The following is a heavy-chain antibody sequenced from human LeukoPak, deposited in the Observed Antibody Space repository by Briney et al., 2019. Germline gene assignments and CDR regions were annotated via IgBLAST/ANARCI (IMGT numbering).Heavy chain of an antibody. J-gene: IGHJ5*02. CDR2: IYHSGST. CDR1: GGSISSGGYY. D-gene: IGHD2-2*01. V-gene: IGHV4-30-2*01. CDR3: ARAGFVVVPAAQPNWFDP. Sequence: PSETLSLTCTVSGGSISSGGYYWSWIRQPPGKGLEWIGYIYHSGSTYYNPSLKSRVTISVDRSKNQFSLKLSSVTAADTAVYYCARAGFVVVPAAQPNWFDPWGQGTLVTVSS.